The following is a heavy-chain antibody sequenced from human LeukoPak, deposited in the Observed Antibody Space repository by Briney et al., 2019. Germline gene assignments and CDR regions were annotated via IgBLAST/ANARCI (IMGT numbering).Heavy chain of an antibody. J-gene: IGHJ3*02. CDR2: ISGSGGST. CDR3: AKPLLDCSGGSCYPNDAFGI. CDR1: GFTFSSYA. V-gene: IGHV3-23*01. D-gene: IGHD2-15*01. Sequence: GGSLRLSCAASGFTFSSYAMSWVRQAPGKGLEWVSAISGSGGSTYYADSVKGRFTISRDNSKNTLYLQMNSLRAEDTAVYYCAKPLLDCSGGSCYPNDAFGIWGQGTMVTVSS.